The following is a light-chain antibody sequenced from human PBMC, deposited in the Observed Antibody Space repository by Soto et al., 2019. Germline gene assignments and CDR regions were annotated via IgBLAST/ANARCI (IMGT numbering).Light chain of an antibody. CDR1: SSDVGGNDY. Sequence: QSALTQPASVSGSPGQSVTISCTGASSDVGGNDYVSWYQQHPGKAPKLILYEVNNRPSGVSNHFSGSKSGNTASLIISGLQADDEADYYCSSYSTTSTIVFGSGTKLTVL. CDR3: SSYSTTSTIV. CDR2: EVN. V-gene: IGLV2-14*01. J-gene: IGLJ1*01.